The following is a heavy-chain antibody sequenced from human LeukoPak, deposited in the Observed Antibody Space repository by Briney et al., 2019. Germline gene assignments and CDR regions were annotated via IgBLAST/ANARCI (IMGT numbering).Heavy chain of an antibody. J-gene: IGHJ4*02. Sequence: GGSLRLSCAASGFTFSNYAMSWVRQAPGKGLEWVSSISDSGGSTFYADSVKGRFTISRDNSKNTLYLQMNSLRAEDTALYYCAKDVGNGYDPYYFDYWGQGTLVTVSS. V-gene: IGHV3-23*01. CDR2: ISDSGGST. CDR1: GFTFSNYA. CDR3: AKDVGNGYDPYYFDY. D-gene: IGHD5-12*01.